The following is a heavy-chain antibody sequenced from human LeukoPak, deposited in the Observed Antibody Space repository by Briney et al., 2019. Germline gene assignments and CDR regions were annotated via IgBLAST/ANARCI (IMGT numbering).Heavy chain of an antibody. CDR3: ARDPAGYCSSTSCFGYFDY. D-gene: IGHD2-2*01. CDR1: GFTFSSYW. J-gene: IGHJ4*02. Sequence: GGSLRLSCAASGFTFSSYWMSWVRQAPGKGLERVANIKQDGSEKYYVDSVKGRFTISRDNAKNSLYLQMNSLRAEDTAVYYCARDPAGYCSSTSCFGYFDYWGQGTLVTVSS. CDR2: IKQDGSEK. V-gene: IGHV3-7*03.